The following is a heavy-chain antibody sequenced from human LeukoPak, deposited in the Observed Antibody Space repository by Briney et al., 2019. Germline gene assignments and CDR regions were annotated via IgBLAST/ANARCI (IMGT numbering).Heavy chain of an antibody. Sequence: SETLSLTCTVSGTPMNTYYWSWIRQPPGKGLEWIGYIYHTGSTNYKPSLRSRVTISMDTSKSQFSLKLSSVTAADTAVYFCARGGARGELLFVYWGQGTLVTVSS. CDR1: GTPMNTYY. J-gene: IGHJ4*02. V-gene: IGHV4-59*01. CDR3: ARGGARGELLFVY. CDR2: IYHTGST. D-gene: IGHD3-10*01.